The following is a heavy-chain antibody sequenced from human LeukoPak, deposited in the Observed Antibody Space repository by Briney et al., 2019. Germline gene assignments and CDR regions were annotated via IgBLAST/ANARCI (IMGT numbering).Heavy chain of an antibody. D-gene: IGHD3-9*01. Sequence: GGSLRLSCAASGFTFTSYGMHWVRQAPGKGLEWVAVIWSDGTNKYYAHSVKGRFAISRGDSKNRVYQQLNSLRVEDTAVYYXXXXXEXGFDXTNSLDYWGQGTLVTVSS. CDR2: IWSDGTNK. V-gene: IGHV3-33*01. CDR3: XXXXEXGFDXTNSLDY. J-gene: IGHJ4*02. CDR1: GFTFTSYG.